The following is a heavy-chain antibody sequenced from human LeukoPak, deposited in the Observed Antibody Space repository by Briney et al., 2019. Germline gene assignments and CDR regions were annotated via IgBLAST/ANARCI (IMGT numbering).Heavy chain of an antibody. CDR2: IIPILGIA. Sequence: SVKVSCKASGGTFSSYTISWVRQAPGQGLEWMGRIIPILGIANYAQKFQGRVTITADKSTSTAYMELSSLRSEDTAVYYCAREGDFSSSPFDYGGQGTLVTVS. CDR1: GGTFSSYT. D-gene: IGHD2-21*02. CDR3: AREGDFSSSPFDY. J-gene: IGHJ4*02. V-gene: IGHV1-69*04.